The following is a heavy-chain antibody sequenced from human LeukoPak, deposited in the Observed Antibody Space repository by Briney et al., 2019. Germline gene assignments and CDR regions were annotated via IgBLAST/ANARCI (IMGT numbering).Heavy chain of an antibody. CDR2: IYYSGST. J-gene: IGHJ4*02. CDR3: ARQGFFWSGYRLPPRRYFDY. V-gene: IGHV4-39*01. Sequence: SETLSLTCTVSGGSISSGSYYWGWIRQPPGKGLEWIGSIYYSGSTYYNPSLKSRVTISVDTSKDQFSLKLSSVTAADTAVYYCARQGFFWSGYRLPPRRYFDYWGQGTLVTVSS. CDR1: GGSISSGSYY. D-gene: IGHD3-3*01.